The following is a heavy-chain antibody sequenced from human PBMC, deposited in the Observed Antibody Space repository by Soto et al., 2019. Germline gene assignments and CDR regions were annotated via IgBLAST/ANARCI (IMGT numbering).Heavy chain of an antibody. D-gene: IGHD3-22*01. J-gene: IGHJ6*02. CDR3: ARDPAEYYYDCSGYYHFYYYYGMHV. CDR2: INSDGSST. V-gene: IGHV3-74*01. CDR1: GFTFSSYS. Sequence: PGGSLRLSCAASGFTFSSYSMNWVRQAPGKGLVWVSRINSDGSSTSYADSVKGRFTISRDNAKNTLYLQMNSLRAEDTAVYYCARDPAEYYYDCSGYYHFYYYYGMHVWSQLTTVTV.